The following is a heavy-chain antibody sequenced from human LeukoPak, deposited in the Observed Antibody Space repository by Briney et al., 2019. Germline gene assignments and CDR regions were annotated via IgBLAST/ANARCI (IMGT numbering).Heavy chain of an antibody. CDR2: IWYDGSNK. CDR3: ARSRDIVAVFPDFDP. D-gene: IGHD2-2*01. V-gene: IGHV3-33*01. Sequence: GGSLRLSCAASGFTFRNYGMHWVRQAPGKGLEWVAVIWYDGSNKYYADSVKGRFTISRDNSKNTLYLQMNSLRAEDTAVYYCARSRDIVAVFPDFDPWGQGTLVTVSS. CDR1: GFTFRNYG. J-gene: IGHJ5*02.